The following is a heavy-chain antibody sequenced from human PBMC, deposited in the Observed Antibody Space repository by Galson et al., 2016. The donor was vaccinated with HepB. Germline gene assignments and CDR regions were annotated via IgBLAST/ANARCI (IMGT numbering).Heavy chain of an antibody. D-gene: IGHD6-6*01. CDR1: GGSVSPYY. J-gene: IGHJ4*03. CDR2: VYYRGST. Sequence: SETLSLTCTVSGGSVSPYYWNWIRQPPGKGLEWIGYVYYRGSTNYNPSLESRVFISVDTSKNQFSLNLNSVTAADTAVYYCARQGSYSSSQFDSWGQGTTVTVSS. V-gene: IGHV4-59*08. CDR3: ARQGSYSSSQFDS.